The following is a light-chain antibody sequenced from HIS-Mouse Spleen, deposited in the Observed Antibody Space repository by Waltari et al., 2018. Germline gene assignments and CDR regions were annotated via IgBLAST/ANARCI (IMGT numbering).Light chain of an antibody. Sequence: QSALTQPPSASGSPGQSVTISCTRTSSYVCGYNYLLLYQQHPAKAPNLMIYEVSKRPSGVPDRFSGSKSGNTASLTVSGLQAEDEADYYCSSYAGSNNFVVFGGGTKLTVL. CDR3: SSYAGSNNFVV. J-gene: IGLJ2*01. CDR2: EVS. V-gene: IGLV2-8*01. CDR1: SSYVCGYNY.